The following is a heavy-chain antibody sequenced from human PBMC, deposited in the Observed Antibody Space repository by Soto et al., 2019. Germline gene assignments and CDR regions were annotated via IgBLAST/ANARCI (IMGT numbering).Heavy chain of an antibody. CDR3: ARDPLGVVVPAAIPDYYYGMDV. D-gene: IGHD2-2*02. J-gene: IGHJ6*02. CDR2: ISYDGSNK. V-gene: IGHV3-30-3*01. CDR1: GFTFSSYA. Sequence: GGSLRLSCAASGFTFSSYAMHWVRQAPGKGLEWVAVISYDGSNKYYADSVKGRFTISRDNSKNTLYLQMNSLRAEDTAVYYCARDPLGVVVPAAIPDYYYGMDVWGQGTTVTAP.